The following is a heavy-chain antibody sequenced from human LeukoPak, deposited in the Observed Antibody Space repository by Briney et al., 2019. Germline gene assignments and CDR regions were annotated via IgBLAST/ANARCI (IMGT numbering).Heavy chain of an antibody. D-gene: IGHD4-11*01. J-gene: IGHJ6*02. CDR3: ATLTTEYYYYYGMDV. CDR2: IIPIFGTA. V-gene: IGHV1-69*13. CDR1: GGTFSSYA. Sequence: GASVKVSCKASGGTFSSYAISWVRQAPGQGLEWMGGIIPIFGTANYAQKFQGRVTITADESTSTAYMELSSLRSEDTAVYYCATLTTEYYYYYGMDVWGQGTTVTVSS.